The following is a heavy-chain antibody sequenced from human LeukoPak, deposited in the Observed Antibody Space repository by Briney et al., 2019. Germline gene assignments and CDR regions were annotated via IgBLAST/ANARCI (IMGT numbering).Heavy chain of an antibody. CDR1: SGSISSRSYY. CDR3: ARRGTGLDWVDP. V-gene: IGHV4-39*07. CDR2: IDYSGNT. Sequence: TSETLSLTCTVSSGSISSRSYYWDWIRQPPGKGLEWIGGIDYSGNTYYNPSLKSRVTISVDTSKNQFSLKLSSVTAADTAIYYCARRGTGLDWVDPWGQGSLVTVSS. D-gene: IGHD1-14*01. J-gene: IGHJ5*02.